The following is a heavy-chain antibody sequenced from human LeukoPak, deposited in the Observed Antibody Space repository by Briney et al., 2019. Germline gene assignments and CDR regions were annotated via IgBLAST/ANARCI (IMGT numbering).Heavy chain of an antibody. Sequence: PGGSLRLSCAASGFTVSSNYMSWVRQAPGKGLEWVSVIYSGGSTYYADSVKGRFTISRDNSKNTLFLQMNSLRAEDTAVYYCARDMGDWGRAFDIWGQGTMVTVSS. CDR2: IYSGGST. D-gene: IGHD7-27*01. V-gene: IGHV3-53*01. CDR3: ARDMGDWGRAFDI. J-gene: IGHJ3*02. CDR1: GFTVSSNY.